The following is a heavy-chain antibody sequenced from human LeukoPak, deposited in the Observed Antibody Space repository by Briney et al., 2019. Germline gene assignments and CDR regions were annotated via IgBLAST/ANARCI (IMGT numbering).Heavy chain of an antibody. V-gene: IGHV3-30*02. J-gene: IGHJ6*02. CDR2: IWYDGSNK. D-gene: IGHD4-23*01. Sequence: GGSLRLSCAASGFTFSGYGMHWVRQAPGKGLEWVAIIWYDGSNKYYADSVKGRFTISRDNSKNTLYLQMNSLRAEDTAVYYCAKDLVSGRNPVLRNWYYGMDVWGQGTTVTVSS. CDR3: AKDLVSGRNPVLRNWYYGMDV. CDR1: GFTFSGYG.